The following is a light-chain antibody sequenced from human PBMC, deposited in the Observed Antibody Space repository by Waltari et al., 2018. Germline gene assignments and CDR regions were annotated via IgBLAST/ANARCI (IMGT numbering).Light chain of an antibody. V-gene: IGKV3-20*01. Sequence: EIVLTQSPGTLYLSPGDRATLSCSSSQTISYTTLAWYQQKPGQGPRLLIYGASNRPTGVPSRFSGSGSGQDFTLAISRLEPDDFAVYYCQHYGTSSWTFGQGTKVEVK. CDR1: QTISYTT. CDR3: QHYGTSSWT. CDR2: GAS. J-gene: IGKJ1*01.